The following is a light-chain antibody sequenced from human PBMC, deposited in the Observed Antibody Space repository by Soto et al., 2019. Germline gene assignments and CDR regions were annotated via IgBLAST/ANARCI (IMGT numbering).Light chain of an antibody. CDR1: QSLNSW. CDR2: KAS. J-gene: IGKJ2*01. V-gene: IGKV1-5*03. Sequence: DIQMTQSPSTLSASVGDRVSITCRASQSLNSWLAWYQQKPGKAPKLLIYKASTLESGVPSRFSGSGSGTDFTLTISSLQPDDFATYYCQQYNTYSFGQGTKLEIK. CDR3: QQYNTYS.